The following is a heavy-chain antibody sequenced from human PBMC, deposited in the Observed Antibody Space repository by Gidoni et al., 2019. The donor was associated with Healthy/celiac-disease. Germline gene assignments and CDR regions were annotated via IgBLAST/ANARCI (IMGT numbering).Heavy chain of an antibody. D-gene: IGHD6-19*01. CDR1: GFTFSSYG. J-gene: IGHJ4*02. CDR3: AKPPPGYSSGWLGY. Sequence: QVQLVESGGGVVQPGRSLRLSCAASGFTFSSYGMHWVRQAPGKGLEWVAVISYDGSNKYYADSVKGRFTISRDNSKNTLYLQMNSLRAEDTAVYYCAKPPPGYSSGWLGYWGQGTLVTVSS. V-gene: IGHV3-30*18. CDR2: ISYDGSNK.